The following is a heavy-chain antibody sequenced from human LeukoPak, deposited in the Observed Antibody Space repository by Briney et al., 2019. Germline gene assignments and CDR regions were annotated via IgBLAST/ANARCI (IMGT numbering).Heavy chain of an antibody. J-gene: IGHJ6*02. V-gene: IGHV3-74*01. Sequence: GGSLRLSCAASGFTFSSYWMHWVRQAPGKGLVWVSRINSDGSSTNYADSVKGRFTISRDNAKNTLYPQMNSLRAEDTAVYYCASGYNYGYYYYGMDVWGQGTTVTVSS. CDR2: INSDGSST. D-gene: IGHD5-18*01. CDR1: GFTFSSYW. CDR3: ASGYNYGYYYYGMDV.